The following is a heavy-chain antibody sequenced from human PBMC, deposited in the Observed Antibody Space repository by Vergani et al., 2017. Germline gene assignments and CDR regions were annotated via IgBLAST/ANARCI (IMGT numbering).Heavy chain of an antibody. CDR3: AKDIHAGDGDYRFDAFDI. J-gene: IGHJ3*02. D-gene: IGHD4-17*01. CDR1: GFTFDDYA. V-gene: IGHV3-9*01. Sequence: EVQLVESGGGLVQPGRSLRLSCAASGFTFDDYAMHLVRQAPGKGLEWVSGISWNCGSIGYADSVKGRFTISRDNDKNSLYLQMNSLRAEDTALYYCAKDIHAGDGDYRFDAFDIWGQGTMVTVSS. CDR2: ISWNCGSI.